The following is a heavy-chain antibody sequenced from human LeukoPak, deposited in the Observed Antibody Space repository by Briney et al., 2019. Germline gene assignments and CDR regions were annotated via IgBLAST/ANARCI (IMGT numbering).Heavy chain of an antibody. D-gene: IGHD4-11*01. Sequence: SQTLSLTCTVSGGSISSGSYYWSWIRQPAGKGLEWIGRIYTSGSTNYNPSLKSRVTISVDTSKNEFSLKLSSVTAADTAVYYCARGLMTTYWFDPWGQGTLVTVSS. CDR3: ARGLMTTYWFDP. CDR2: IYTSGST. V-gene: IGHV4-61*02. J-gene: IGHJ5*02. CDR1: GGSISSGSYY.